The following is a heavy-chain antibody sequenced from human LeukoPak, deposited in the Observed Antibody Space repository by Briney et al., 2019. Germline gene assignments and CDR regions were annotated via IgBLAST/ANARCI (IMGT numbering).Heavy chain of an antibody. Sequence: PGGSLRLSCAASGFTFSSYSMNWVRQAPGKGLEWVSSISSSSSYIYYADSVKGRFTISRDNSKDTLYLQMNSVRAEDTAIYYCVKNGDRGAYCSGGSCYPYYYYYMDVWGKGTTVTISS. CDR2: ISSSSSYI. D-gene: IGHD2-15*01. V-gene: IGHV3-21*04. CDR3: VKNGDRGAYCSGGSCYPYYYYYMDV. J-gene: IGHJ6*03. CDR1: GFTFSSYS.